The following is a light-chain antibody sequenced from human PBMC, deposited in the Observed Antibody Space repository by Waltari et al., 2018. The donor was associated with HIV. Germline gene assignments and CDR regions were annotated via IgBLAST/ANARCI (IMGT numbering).Light chain of an antibody. V-gene: IGLV2-23*01. J-gene: IGLJ2*01. CDR1: SSTVGDYTL. Sequence: SALTQPASVSGSPGQSITLSCPGPSSTVGDYTLVSWYHQHPGKAPKFIIYEANKRPSEVSISFSGSKSGNTASLTISGLQAEDEADYDCCSYAGRSTLEVFGGGTKVTVL. CDR3: CSYAGRSTLEV. CDR2: EAN.